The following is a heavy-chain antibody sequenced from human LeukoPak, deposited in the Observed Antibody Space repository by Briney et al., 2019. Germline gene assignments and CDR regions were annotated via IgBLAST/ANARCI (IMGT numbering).Heavy chain of an antibody. V-gene: IGHV4-4*02. J-gene: IGHJ4*02. CDR1: GGSISSSNW. Sequence: PSETLSLTCAVSGGSISSSNWWSRVRQPPGKGLEWIGEIYHSGSTNYNPSLKSRVTISVDKSKNQFPLKLSSVTAADTAVYYCARQKDYGDSYYFDYWGQGTLVTVSS. D-gene: IGHD4-17*01. CDR3: ARQKDYGDSYYFDY. CDR2: IYHSGST.